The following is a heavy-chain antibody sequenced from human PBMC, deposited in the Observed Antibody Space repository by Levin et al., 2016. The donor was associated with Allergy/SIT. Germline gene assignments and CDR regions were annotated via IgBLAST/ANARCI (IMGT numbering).Heavy chain of an antibody. Sequence: WIRQPPGKGLEWVSAISGSGGSTYYADSVKGRFTISRDNAKNSLSLQMNSLRAEDTAVYYCTRDGISPHYYDSGGYYAEVYYYYGMDVWGQGTTVTVSS. CDR2: ISGSGGST. D-gene: IGHD3-22*01. V-gene: IGHV3-23*01. J-gene: IGHJ6*02. CDR3: TRDGISPHYYDSGGYYAEVYYYYGMDV.